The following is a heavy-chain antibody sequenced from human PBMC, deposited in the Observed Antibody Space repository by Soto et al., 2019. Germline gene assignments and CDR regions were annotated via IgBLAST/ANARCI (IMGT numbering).Heavy chain of an antibody. J-gene: IGHJ4*02. V-gene: IGHV4-59*01. D-gene: IGHD5-18*01. CDR2: IFHTGST. CDR3: AKVRGYAYGWRYFDY. CDR1: GGSISGYY. Sequence: SETLSLTCNVSGGSISGYYWSWIRQAPGKGLQWIGYIFHTGSTSYNPSLRSRVTISVDTSKNQFSLNMNSVTAADTAVYYCAKVRGYAYGWRYFDYWGKGTLVTSPQ.